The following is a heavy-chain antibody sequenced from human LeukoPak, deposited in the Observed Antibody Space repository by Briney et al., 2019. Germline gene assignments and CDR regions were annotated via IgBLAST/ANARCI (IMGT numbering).Heavy chain of an antibody. D-gene: IGHD6-6*01. J-gene: IGHJ5*02. Sequence: SQTLSLTCAVSGGSISSNYCISIRQPAGKGLEWSGCIYSSGKTNYNPSLKSRVTMSVDTSKNQFSLKLTSVTGADTAVYYCARIFAASSIDPWGQGTLVTVSS. CDR2: IYSSGKT. CDR1: GGSISSNY. V-gene: IGHV4-4*07. CDR3: ARIFAASSIDP.